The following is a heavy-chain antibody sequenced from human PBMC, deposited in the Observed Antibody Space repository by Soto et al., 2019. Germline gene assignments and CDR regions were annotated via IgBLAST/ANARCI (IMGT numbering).Heavy chain of an antibody. CDR3: ARGNGAMDY. CDR2: IYYSGST. J-gene: IGHJ4*02. V-gene: IGHV4-59*01. Sequence: QVQLQESGPGLAKPSETLSLTCTVSGGSISSYYWSWIRQPPGKGLEWIGYIYYSGSTNYNPSLKSRVTISVDTSKNQFSLKLSSVTAADTAVYYCARGNGAMDYWGQGTLVTVSS. D-gene: IGHD2-2*01. CDR1: GGSISSYY.